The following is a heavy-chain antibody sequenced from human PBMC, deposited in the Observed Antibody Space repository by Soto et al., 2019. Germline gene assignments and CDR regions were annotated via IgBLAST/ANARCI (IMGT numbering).Heavy chain of an antibody. CDR2: IIPIFDTV. CDR1: GGTFSDFT. V-gene: IGHV1-69*01. CDR3: ARNGTLTGYSYGMDV. J-gene: IGHJ6*02. Sequence: QVQWGQSGAELRKPGSSVKVSSKASGGTFSDFTINWVRQAPGQRLEWMGGIIPIFDTVNYAEKFQGRVTITADESTSTSFMEVSSLRSEDTAVYYCARNGTLTGYSYGMDVWGQGTMVTVSS. D-gene: IGHD1-1*01.